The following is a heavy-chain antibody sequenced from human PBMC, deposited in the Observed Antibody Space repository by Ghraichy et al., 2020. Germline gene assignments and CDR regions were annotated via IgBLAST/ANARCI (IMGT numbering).Heavy chain of an antibody. J-gene: IGHJ6*02. CDR3: AAAKWELLLPDYHYGMDV. D-gene: IGHD1-26*01. CDR2: IYTSGST. Sequence: SETLSLTCTVSGGSISSGSYYWSWIRQPAGKGLEWIGRIYTSGSTNYNPSLKSRVTISVDTSKNQFSLKLSSVTAADTAVYYCAAAKWELLLPDYHYGMDVWGQGTTVTVSS. V-gene: IGHV4-61*02. CDR1: GGSISSGSYY.